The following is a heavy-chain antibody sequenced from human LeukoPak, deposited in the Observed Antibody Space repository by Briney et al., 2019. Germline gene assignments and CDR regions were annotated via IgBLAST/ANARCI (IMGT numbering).Heavy chain of an antibody. V-gene: IGHV3-7*01. CDR3: ARLSEMLRGPEVIYYFEH. Sequence: PGGSLRLSCEASEFTFTTYWMSWVRQAPGKGLEWVANIKQDGSEKYYVDSVKGRFTISRDNAKNSVYLQMNSLRAEDAAVYYCARLSEMLRGPEVIYYFEHGGQGTRVTVSP. CDR2: IKQDGSEK. CDR1: EFTFTTYW. D-gene: IGHD3-10*01. J-gene: IGHJ4*02.